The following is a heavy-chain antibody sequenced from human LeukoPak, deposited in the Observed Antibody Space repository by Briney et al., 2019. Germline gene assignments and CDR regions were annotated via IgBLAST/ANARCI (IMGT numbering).Heavy chain of an antibody. J-gene: IGHJ4*02. CDR3: VREISRSARGDY. D-gene: IGHD1-26*01. Sequence: GGSLRLSCVASGFIFSSYAMHGVRQAPGKGLEWVAYIRYDGSKKYYADSVKGRFTISRDNSKNTLYLQMNSLKAEDTAVYYCVREISRSARGDYWGQGTLVTVSS. CDR1: GFIFSSYA. V-gene: IGHV3-30*02. CDR2: IRYDGSKK.